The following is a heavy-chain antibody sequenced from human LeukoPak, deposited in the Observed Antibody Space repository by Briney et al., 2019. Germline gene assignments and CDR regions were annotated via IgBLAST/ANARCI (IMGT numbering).Heavy chain of an antibody. V-gene: IGHV4-34*01. CDR3: ARGYQGFWRPYYYYYMDV. CDR2: INHSGST. D-gene: IGHD3-3*01. Sequence: PSETLSLTCGVYGGSFSGYYWSWIRQPPGKGLEWIGEINHSGSTNYNPSLKSRVTISVDTSKNQFSLKLSSVTAADTAVYYCARGYQGFWRPYYYYYMDVWGKGTTVTVSS. CDR1: GGSFSGYY. J-gene: IGHJ6*03.